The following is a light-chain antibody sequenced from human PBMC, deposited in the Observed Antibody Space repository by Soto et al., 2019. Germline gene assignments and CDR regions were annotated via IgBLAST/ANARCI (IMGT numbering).Light chain of an antibody. J-gene: IGKJ5*01. Sequence: DIQFTQSPSFLSASVGDRVTITCRASQGISSYLAWYQQKPGKAPKLLIYAASTLQSGVPSRFSGIGSGTDFTLTISSLQPEDFATYYCQQSYSTPITFGQGTRLEIK. CDR1: QGISSY. CDR3: QQSYSTPIT. V-gene: IGKV1-39*01. CDR2: AAS.